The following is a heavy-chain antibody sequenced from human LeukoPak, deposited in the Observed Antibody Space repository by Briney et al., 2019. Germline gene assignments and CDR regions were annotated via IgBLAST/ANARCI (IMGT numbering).Heavy chain of an antibody. J-gene: IGHJ4*02. V-gene: IGHV3-23*01. CDR3: AKDPLSDYYDSSGYYPAQYYFDY. CDR2: ISGNGGST. D-gene: IGHD3-22*01. Sequence: QTGGSLRLSCAASRFTFASYAMSWVRQAPGVGLEWVSAISGNGGSTYYADSVKGRFTISRDNSKNTLYLEMTSLRAEDTAVYYCAKDPLSDYYDSSGYYPAQYYFDYWGQGTLVTVSS. CDR1: RFTFASYA.